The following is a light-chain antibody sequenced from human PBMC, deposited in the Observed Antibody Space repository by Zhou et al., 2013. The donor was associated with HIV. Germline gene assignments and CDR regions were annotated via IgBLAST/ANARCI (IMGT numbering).Light chain of an antibody. J-gene: IGKJ5*01. CDR1: QSVSSSY. Sequence: EIVLTQSPGTLSLSPGERATLSCRASQSVSSSYLAWYQQKPGQAPRLLIYGASSRATGIPDRFSGSGSGTDFTLTISRLEPEDFAIYYCQQYNKWCTFGQGTRLEIK. CDR2: GAS. CDR3: QQYNKWCT. V-gene: IGKV3-20*01.